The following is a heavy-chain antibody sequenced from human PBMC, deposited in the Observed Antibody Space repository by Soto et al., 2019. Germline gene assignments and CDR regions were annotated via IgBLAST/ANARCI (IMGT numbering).Heavy chain of an antibody. Sequence: GGSLRLSCAASGFTFSSYGMHWVRQAPGKGLEWVAVISYDGSNKYYADSVKGRFTISRDNSKNTLYLQMNSLRAEDTAVYYCATREYSGYDNRGGYWGQGTLVTVSS. D-gene: IGHD5-12*01. CDR3: ATREYSGYDNRGGY. J-gene: IGHJ4*02. V-gene: IGHV3-30*03. CDR2: ISYDGSNK. CDR1: GFTFSSYG.